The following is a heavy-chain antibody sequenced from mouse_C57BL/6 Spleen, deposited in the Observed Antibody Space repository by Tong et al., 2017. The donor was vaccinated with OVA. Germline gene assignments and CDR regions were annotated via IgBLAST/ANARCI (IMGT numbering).Heavy chain of an antibody. CDR1: GFTFSSYG. V-gene: IGHV5-6*01. J-gene: IGHJ4*01. CDR2: ISSGGSYT. Sequence: EVQLVESGGDLVKPGGSLKLSCAASGFTFSSYGMSWVRQTPDKRLEWVATISSGGSYTYYPDSVKGRFTISRDNAKNTLYLQMSRLKSEDTAMYYCASSTMITYYAMDYWGQGTSVTVSS. D-gene: IGHD2-4*01. CDR3: ASSTMITYYAMDY.